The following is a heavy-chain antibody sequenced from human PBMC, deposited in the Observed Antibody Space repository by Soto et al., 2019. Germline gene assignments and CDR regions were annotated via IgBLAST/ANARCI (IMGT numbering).Heavy chain of an antibody. CDR1: GYTFTSYG. V-gene: IGHV1-18*04. J-gene: IGHJ6*02. Sequence: ASVKVSCKASGYTFTSYGISWVRQAPGQGLEWMGWISAYNGNTNYAQKLQGRVTMTTDTSTSTAYMELRSLRSDDTAVYYCAIDQGGATTRYYYGMDVWGQGTTVTVSS. D-gene: IGHD1-26*01. CDR2: ISAYNGNT. CDR3: AIDQGGATTRYYYGMDV.